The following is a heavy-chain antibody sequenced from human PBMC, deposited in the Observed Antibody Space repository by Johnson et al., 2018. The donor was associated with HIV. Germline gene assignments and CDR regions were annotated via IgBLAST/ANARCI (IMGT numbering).Heavy chain of an antibody. D-gene: IGHD1-1*01. Sequence: QVQLVESGGGVVQPGGSLRLSCAASGFTFSSYGMHWVRQAPGKGLEWVAFISYDGSNKYYADSVKGRFTISRDNSKNTLYLQMNSLRAEDTAVYYCAKDWDWNHAFDVWGQGTMVTVSS. V-gene: IGHV3-30*02. CDR2: ISYDGSNK. J-gene: IGHJ3*01. CDR3: AKDWDWNHAFDV. CDR1: GFTFSSYG.